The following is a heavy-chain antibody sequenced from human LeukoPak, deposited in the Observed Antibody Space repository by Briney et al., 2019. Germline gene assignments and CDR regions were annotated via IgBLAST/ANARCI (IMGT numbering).Heavy chain of an antibody. V-gene: IGHV1-69*13. D-gene: IGHD2-15*01. CDR1: GGTVSRYA. CDR3: ARDTDIATFLFDP. CDR2: TIPLFGTA. J-gene: IGHJ5*02. Sequence: ASVKVSCKASGGTVSRYAISWVRQAPGQGLEWMGGTIPLFGTANYAQKFQGRVTITADESTGTAYMELSSLRSEDTAVYYCARDTDIATFLFDPWGQGTLVTVSS.